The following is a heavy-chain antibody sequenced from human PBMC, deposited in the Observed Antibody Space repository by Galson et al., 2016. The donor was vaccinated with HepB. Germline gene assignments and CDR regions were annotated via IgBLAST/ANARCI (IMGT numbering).Heavy chain of an antibody. CDR3: ARLFSGYDPYYYNGMDV. Sequence: SLRLSCAASGFIFSSYSMNWVRQAPGKGLEWVSYISSRSSTIYYADSVKGRFTTSRDNAKNSLYLQMSSLRDEDTAVYYCARLFSGYDPYYYNGMDVWAKGPWSPSP. CDR1: GFIFSSYS. D-gene: IGHD5-12*01. J-gene: IGHJ6*02. CDR2: ISSRSSTI. V-gene: IGHV3-48*02.